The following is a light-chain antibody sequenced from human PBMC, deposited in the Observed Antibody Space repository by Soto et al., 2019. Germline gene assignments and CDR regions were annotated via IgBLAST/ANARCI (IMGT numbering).Light chain of an antibody. CDR3: AAWDDSLDGYA. CDR1: SSDIGSNN. CDR2: SNN. J-gene: IGLJ1*01. V-gene: IGLV1-44*01. Sequence: QSVLTQPPSASGTPGQRVTISCSGSSSDIGSNNVNWYQQLPGAAPKLLIHSNNQRPSGVPDRFSGSKSGTSASLAISGLQSEDEADYYCAAWDDSLDGYAFGTGTKVTVL.